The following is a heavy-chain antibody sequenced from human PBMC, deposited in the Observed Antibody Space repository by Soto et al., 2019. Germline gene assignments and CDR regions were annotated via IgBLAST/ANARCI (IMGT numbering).Heavy chain of an antibody. CDR3: ARRASDVSNDGDY. Sequence: QLQLQESGPGLVKPSETLSLTCTVSGGSISSSSYYWGWIRQPPGKGLEWIGSIYYSGSTYYNPSLKSRVTISVATSKNQFSLKLSSVTAADTAVYYCARRASDVSNDGDYWGQGTLVTVSS. D-gene: IGHD2-8*01. CDR2: IYYSGST. CDR1: GGSISSSSYY. J-gene: IGHJ4*02. V-gene: IGHV4-39*01.